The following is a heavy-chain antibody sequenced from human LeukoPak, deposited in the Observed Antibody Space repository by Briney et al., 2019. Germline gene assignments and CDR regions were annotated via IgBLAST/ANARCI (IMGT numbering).Heavy chain of an antibody. CDR2: ISYSGST. CDR1: GFTFNTYW. Sequence: PGGSLRLSCAASGFTFNTYWMSWVRQAPGKGLECIGIISYSGSTYYNPSLKSRVTISIDTSKNQFSLNLSSVTAADTAVYYCARGSYAFDVWGQGTMVTVSS. V-gene: IGHV4-39*07. J-gene: IGHJ3*01. CDR3: ARGSYAFDV. D-gene: IGHD1-26*01.